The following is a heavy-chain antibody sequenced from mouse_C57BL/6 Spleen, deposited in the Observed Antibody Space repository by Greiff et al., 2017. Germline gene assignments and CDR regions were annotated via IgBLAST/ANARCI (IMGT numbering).Heavy chain of an antibody. CDR2: ISYDGSN. Sequence: ESGPGLVKPSQSLSLTCSVTGYSITSGYYWNWIRQFPGNKLEWMGYISYDGSNNYNPSLKNRISITRDTSKNQFFLTLNSVTTEDTATYYCAREDHYYGSSYEGFAYWGQGTLGTVSA. V-gene: IGHV3-6*01. CDR3: AREDHYYGSSYEGFAY. J-gene: IGHJ3*01. D-gene: IGHD1-1*01. CDR1: GYSITSGYY.